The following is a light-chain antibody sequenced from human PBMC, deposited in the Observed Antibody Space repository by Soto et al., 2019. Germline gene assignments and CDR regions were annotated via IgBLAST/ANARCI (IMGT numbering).Light chain of an antibody. CDR2: GTS. J-gene: IGKJ4*01. V-gene: IGKV3-20*01. CDR3: QQFCGSFS. CDR1: QTVTDSY. Sequence: IVLTQSPGTLSLSPGESATLSCRASQTVTDSYLAWYQQTPGQAPRLLIYGTSNRAAGVPNRFRGAGSGTAFTLTISRLEPEDFAVYYCQQFCGSFSFGGGTKVEI.